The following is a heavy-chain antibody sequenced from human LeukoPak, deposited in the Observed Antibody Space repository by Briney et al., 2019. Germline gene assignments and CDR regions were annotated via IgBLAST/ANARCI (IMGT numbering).Heavy chain of an antibody. Sequence: PSETLSLTCTVSGGSISSSSSYWGWIRQPPGKGLEWIGNIYYSGSTYYTPSLKSRVSISVDTSKNQFSLELSSVTAADTAVYYCARQNIVVVLGAFDYWGQGTLLTVSS. CDR2: IYYSGST. V-gene: IGHV4-39*01. CDR3: ARQNIVVVLGAFDY. D-gene: IGHD2-15*01. J-gene: IGHJ4*02. CDR1: GGSISSSSSY.